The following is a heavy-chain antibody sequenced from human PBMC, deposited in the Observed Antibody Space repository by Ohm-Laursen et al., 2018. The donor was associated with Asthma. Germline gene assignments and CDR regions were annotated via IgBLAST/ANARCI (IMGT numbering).Heavy chain of an antibody. V-gene: IGHV3-33*06. D-gene: IGHD3-22*01. J-gene: IGHJ4*02. CDR2: LWYDGSRK. CDR3: AKEVNYYDSSGYSPFDY. CDR1: GFTLSTSA. Sequence: SLRLSCAASGFTLSTSAMHWVRQGPAKGLEWVASLWYDGSRKHYTDSVKGRFSISRDTSKNTLYLEMNSLRAEDTAVYYCAKEVNYYDSSGYSPFDYWDQGTLVTVSS.